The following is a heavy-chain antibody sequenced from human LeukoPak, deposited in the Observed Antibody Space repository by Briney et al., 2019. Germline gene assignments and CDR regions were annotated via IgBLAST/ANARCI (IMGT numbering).Heavy chain of an antibody. D-gene: IGHD5-18*01. J-gene: IGHJ4*02. CDR3: AHWGYGYGFGY. Sequence: GGSLRLSCAASGFTFSSYWMHWVRQAPGKGLVWVSRINSDGSSTSYADSVKGRFTISRDNSKNTLYLQMNSLRAEDTAVYYCAHWGYGYGFGYWGQGTLVTVSS. CDR2: INSDGSST. V-gene: IGHV3-74*01. CDR1: GFTFSSYW.